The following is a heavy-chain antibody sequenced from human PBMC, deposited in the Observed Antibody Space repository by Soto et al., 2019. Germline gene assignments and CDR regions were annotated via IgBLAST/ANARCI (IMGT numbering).Heavy chain of an antibody. Sequence: SSVKVTFQASVFIFLTYGISGVRPAPGKGLEWMGWISTSNSYTSYEQKFQGRVSMTTDTSTTTAYLEVRSLRSSAEDLYLYERASPFACLDCSPSDPYCMDVWGQGTPVTVSS. CDR1: VFIFLTYG. J-gene: IGHJ6*02. V-gene: IGHV1-18*01. CDR2: ISTSNSYT. CDR3: ERASPFACLDCSPSDPYCMDV. D-gene: IGHD2-21*01.